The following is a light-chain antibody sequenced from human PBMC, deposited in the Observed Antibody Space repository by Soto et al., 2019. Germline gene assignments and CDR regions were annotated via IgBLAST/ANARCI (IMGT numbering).Light chain of an antibody. CDR1: QSVSSN. CDR3: QRGDT. CDR2: DAS. J-gene: IGKJ5*01. V-gene: IGKV3-11*01. Sequence: TQSPVTLSASPGERVTLSCRASQSVSSNLAWYQQKPGQAPRLLIYDASNRATGIPARFSGSGSGTDFTLTISSLEPEDFAVYYCQRGDTFGQGTRL.